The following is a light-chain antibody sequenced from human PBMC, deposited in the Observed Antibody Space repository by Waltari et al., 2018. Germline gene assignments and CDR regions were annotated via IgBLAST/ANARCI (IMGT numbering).Light chain of an antibody. CDR3: QQYYSTPT. CDR1: QSVLYSSNNKNY. J-gene: IGKJ1*01. Sequence: DIVMTQSPDSLAVSLGERATINCKSSQSVLYSSNNKNYLAWYQQKPGQPPKLPIYWASTRESGVPDRFSGGGSGTDFTLTISSLQAEDVAVYYCQQYYSTPTFGQGTKVEIK. CDR2: WAS. V-gene: IGKV4-1*01.